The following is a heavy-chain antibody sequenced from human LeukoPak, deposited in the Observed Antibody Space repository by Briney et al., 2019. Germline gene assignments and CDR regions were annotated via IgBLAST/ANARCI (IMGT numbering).Heavy chain of an antibody. CDR2: ISDSGDYT. J-gene: IGHJ4*02. CDR3: AKDTSIGKYCTSGVCSPFDY. D-gene: IGHD2-8*01. Sequence: PGGSLRLSCAASGFTFSDYYMSWIRQAPGKGLEWVSAISDSGDYTYYADSVKGRFTISRDNSKNTLYLHVNSLRAEDTAVYYCAKDTSIGKYCTSGVCSPFDYWGQGTLVTVSS. CDR1: GFTFSDYY. V-gene: IGHV3-23*01.